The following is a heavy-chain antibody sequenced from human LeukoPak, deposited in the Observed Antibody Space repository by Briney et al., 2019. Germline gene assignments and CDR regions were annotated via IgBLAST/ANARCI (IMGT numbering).Heavy chain of an antibody. CDR1: GFTFSDYY. V-gene: IGHV3-11*04. CDR3: ARVSLSAYYYYYYMDV. D-gene: IGHD2-15*01. Sequence: GGSLRLSCAASGFTFSDYYMSWIRLAPGKGLEWVSYISSSGSTIYYADSVKGRFTISRDNAKNSLYLQMNSLRAEDTAVYYCARVSLSAYYYYYYMDVWGKGTTVTVSS. J-gene: IGHJ6*03. CDR2: ISSSGSTI.